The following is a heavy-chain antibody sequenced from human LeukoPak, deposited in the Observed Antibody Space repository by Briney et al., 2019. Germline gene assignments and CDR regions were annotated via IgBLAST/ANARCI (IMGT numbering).Heavy chain of an antibody. CDR3: ARELSTVTTFPSYYYYGMDV. CDR1: GGTFSSYA. Sequence: ASVKVSCKASGGTFSSYAISWVRQAPGQGLEWMGGIIPIFGTANYAQKFRGRVTITADESTSTAYMELSSLRSEDTAVYYCARELSTVTTFPSYYYYGMDVWGQGTTVTVSS. CDR2: IIPIFGTA. J-gene: IGHJ6*02. V-gene: IGHV1-69*13. D-gene: IGHD4-11*01.